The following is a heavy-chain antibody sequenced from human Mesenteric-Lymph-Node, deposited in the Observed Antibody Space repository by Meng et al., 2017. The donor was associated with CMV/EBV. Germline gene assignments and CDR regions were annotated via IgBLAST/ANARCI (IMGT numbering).Heavy chain of an antibody. CDR2: IRYGGSNK. V-gene: IGHV3-30*02. Sequence: GESLKISCAASGFTFSSYGMHWVRQAPGKGLEWVAFIRYGGSNKYYADSVKGRFTISRDNSKNTLYLQMNSLRAEDTAVYYCAKDSQQDCGGDCPLSLWGQGTLVTVSS. D-gene: IGHD2-21*01. J-gene: IGHJ4*02. CDR1: GFTFSSYG. CDR3: AKDSQQDCGGDCPLSL.